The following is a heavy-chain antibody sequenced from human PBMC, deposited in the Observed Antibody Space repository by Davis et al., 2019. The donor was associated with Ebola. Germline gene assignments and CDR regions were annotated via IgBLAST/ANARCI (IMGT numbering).Heavy chain of an antibody. Sequence: AASVKVSCKASGGTFSSYAISWVRQAPGQGLEWMGGIIPIFGTANYAQKFQGRVTITADKSTSTAYMELSSLRSEDTAVYYCARERIMTTVTTALGYWGQGTLVTVSS. J-gene: IGHJ4*02. V-gene: IGHV1-69*06. D-gene: IGHD4-17*01. CDR3: ARERIMTTVTTALGY. CDR1: GGTFSSYA. CDR2: IIPIFGTA.